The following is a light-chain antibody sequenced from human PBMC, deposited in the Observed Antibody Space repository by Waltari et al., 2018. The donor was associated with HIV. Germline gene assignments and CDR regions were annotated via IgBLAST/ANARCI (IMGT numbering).Light chain of an antibody. CDR2: KTK. J-gene: IGLJ2*01. Sequence: QSVLTQPPSASGTPGQRVTISCSGSSSNVGRHSVSWYRQFPGTAPKLLLYKTKQGPSRVPERCSGSESSSSASLAIRGLQSDDESVYSWATWDDSLNGPLFGGGTQLTVL. CDR3: ATWDDSLNGPL. V-gene: IGLV1-44*01. CDR1: SSNVGRHS.